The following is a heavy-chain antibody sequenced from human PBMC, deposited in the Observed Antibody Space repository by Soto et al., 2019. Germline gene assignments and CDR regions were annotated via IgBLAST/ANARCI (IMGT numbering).Heavy chain of an antibody. J-gene: IGHJ6*02. Sequence: ASVKVSCKASGYSFTDYHIHWVRQAPGQGLEWLGRINPKSGGTSTAQKFQGWVTMTTDTSISTASMELTRLTSDDTAIYYCARGDSTDCSNGVCSFFYNHDMDVWGPGTTVTVSS. CDR1: GYSFTDYH. D-gene: IGHD2-8*01. CDR2: INPKSGGT. V-gene: IGHV1-2*04. CDR3: ARGDSTDCSNGVCSFFYNHDMDV.